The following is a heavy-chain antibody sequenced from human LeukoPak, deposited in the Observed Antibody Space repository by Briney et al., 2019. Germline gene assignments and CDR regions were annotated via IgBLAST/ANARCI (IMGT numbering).Heavy chain of an antibody. Sequence: PSQTLPLTCSVSGGSISSGVYYWSWIRQHPGKGLEWIGYIYDSGSTYYNPSLKSRVTISVDTSKNQFSLRLNSVTAADTAVYYCASLKMAGYYFDCWGRGTLVTVSS. CDR3: ASLKMAGYYFDC. D-gene: IGHD5-24*01. CDR2: IYDSGST. V-gene: IGHV4-31*03. J-gene: IGHJ4*02. CDR1: GGSISSGVYY.